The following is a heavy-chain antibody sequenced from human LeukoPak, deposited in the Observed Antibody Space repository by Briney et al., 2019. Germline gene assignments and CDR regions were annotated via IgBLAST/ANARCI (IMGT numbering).Heavy chain of an antibody. CDR1: GFTFTTYW. J-gene: IGHJ6*02. CDR3: ARDAVDTANAV. CDR2: INSDGSIT. V-gene: IGHV3-74*01. Sequence: GGSLRLSCAASGFTFTTYWMHWVRQAPGKGLVWVSHINSDGSITSYADSVKGRFTISRDNAKNMLYLQMNSLRAEDTAVYYCARDAVDTANAVWGQGTTVTVSS. D-gene: IGHD5-18*01.